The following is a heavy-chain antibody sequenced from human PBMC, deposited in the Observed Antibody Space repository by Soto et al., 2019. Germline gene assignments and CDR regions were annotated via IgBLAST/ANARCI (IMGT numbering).Heavy chain of an antibody. J-gene: IGHJ6*02. Sequence: GGSLRLSCAASGFTFSSYAMSWVRQAPGKGLEWVSAISGSGGSTYYADSVKGRFTISRDNSKNTLYLQMNSLRAEDTAVYYCAKDWSYSGYEVDYYYGMDVWGQGTTVTVSS. CDR2: ISGSGGST. D-gene: IGHD5-12*01. CDR3: AKDWSYSGYEVDYYYGMDV. V-gene: IGHV3-23*01. CDR1: GFTFSSYA.